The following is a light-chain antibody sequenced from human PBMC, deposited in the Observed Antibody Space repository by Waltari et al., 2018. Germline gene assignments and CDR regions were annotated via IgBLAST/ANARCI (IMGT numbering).Light chain of an antibody. CDR3: QQRSSWPAT. CDR2: NTI. V-gene: IGKV3-11*01. J-gene: IGKJ5*01. CDR1: QSISRS. Sequence: EIVLTQSPVTLSLSQGERVTLSCRASQSISRSLVWYQQKPSQAPRLLIYNTINRVDGVPVRFSGSGSGTDFTLTISSLEPEDFAIYYCQQRSSWPATFGQGTRLEIK.